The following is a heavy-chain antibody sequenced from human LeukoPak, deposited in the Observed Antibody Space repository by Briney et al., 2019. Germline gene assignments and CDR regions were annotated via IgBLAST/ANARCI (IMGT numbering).Heavy chain of an antibody. V-gene: IGHV1-18*01. Sequence: ASVKVSCKASGYTFTSYGISWVRQAPGQGLEWMGWISAYNGNTNYAQKLQGRVIMTTDTSTSTAYMELRSLRSDDTAVYYCATVNYYPKPAAGGNYYYYYYMDVWGKGTTVTVSS. CDR2: ISAYNGNT. CDR3: ATVNYYPKPAAGGNYYYYYYMDV. J-gene: IGHJ6*03. D-gene: IGHD1-26*01. CDR1: GYTFTSYG.